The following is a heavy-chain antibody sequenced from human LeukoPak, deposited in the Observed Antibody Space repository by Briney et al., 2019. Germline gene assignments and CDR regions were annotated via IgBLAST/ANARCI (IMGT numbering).Heavy chain of an antibody. Sequence: GSLRLSCVASGFTFSSYEMNWVRQAPGKGLEWLSYIGSSDSTTHYADSVKGRFTISRDNAKNSLYLQMNFLRAEDTAVYYCAKVSLDLWFGAYHFDYWGQGTLVTVSS. V-gene: IGHV3-48*03. D-gene: IGHD3-10*01. CDR2: IGSSDSTT. CDR1: GFTFSSYE. CDR3: AKVSLDLWFGAYHFDY. J-gene: IGHJ4*02.